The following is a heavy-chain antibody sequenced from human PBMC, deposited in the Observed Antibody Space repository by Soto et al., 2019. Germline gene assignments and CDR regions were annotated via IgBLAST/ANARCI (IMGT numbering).Heavy chain of an antibody. J-gene: IGHJ5*02. Sequence: ASVKVSCKASGYTFTSYYMHWVRQAPGQGLEWMGIINPSGGSTSYAQKFQGRVTMTRDTSMGTVYMELSSLRSEDTAVYYCARDIWRELVQPRWFDPWGQGTLVTVSS. V-gene: IGHV1-46*01. CDR2: INPSGGST. CDR1: GYTFTSYY. CDR3: ARDIWRELVQPRWFDP. D-gene: IGHD6-13*01.